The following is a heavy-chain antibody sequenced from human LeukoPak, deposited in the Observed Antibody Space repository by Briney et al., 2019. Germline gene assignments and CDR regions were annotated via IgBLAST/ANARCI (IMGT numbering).Heavy chain of an antibody. D-gene: IGHD6-13*01. CDR3: AKDQWEAAAGRETYYYYYMDV. Sequence: GGSLRLSCAASGFTFSSYGMHWVRQAPGKGLEWVAFIRYDGSNRYYADSVKGRFTISRDNSKNTLYLQMNSLRAEDTAVYYCAKDQWEAAAGRETYYYYYMDVWGKGTTVTVSS. CDR1: GFTFSSYG. V-gene: IGHV3-30*02. J-gene: IGHJ6*03. CDR2: IRYDGSNR.